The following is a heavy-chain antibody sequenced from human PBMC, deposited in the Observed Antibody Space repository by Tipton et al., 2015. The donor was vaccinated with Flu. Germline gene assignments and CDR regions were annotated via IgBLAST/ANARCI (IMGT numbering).Heavy chain of an antibody. CDR1: GGSISSGDYS. J-gene: IGHJ4*02. CDR2: IYHRGST. CDR3: ARGEGP. Sequence: TLSLTCAVSGGSISSGDYSWNWIRQPPGKGLEWIGYIYHRGSTSYNPSLKSRVTISVDRSKNQFSLKVSSVTAADTAVYYCARGEGPWGQGTLVTVS. V-gene: IGHV4-30-2*01.